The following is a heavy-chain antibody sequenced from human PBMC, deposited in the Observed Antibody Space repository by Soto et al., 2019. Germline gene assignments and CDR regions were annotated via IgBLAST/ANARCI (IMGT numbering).Heavy chain of an antibody. CDR2: ISWNGGSI. CDR3: AKVRLTDYLRYAPHL. D-gene: IGHD2-8*01. CDR1: GFTFDDYA. Sequence: GGSLRLSCAASGFTFDDYAMHWVRQAPGKGLEWVSGISWNGGSIGYADSVKGRFTISRDNSQNTVFLQMNSLRAEDTAIYFCAKVRLTDYLRYAPHLWGQGTLVTVSS. J-gene: IGHJ3*01. V-gene: IGHV3-9*01.